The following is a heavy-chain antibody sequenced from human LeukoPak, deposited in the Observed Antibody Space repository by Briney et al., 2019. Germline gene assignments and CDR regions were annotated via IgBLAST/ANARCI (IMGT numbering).Heavy chain of an antibody. V-gene: IGHV4-34*01. CDR1: GGSFSGYY. CDR2: INHSGST. CDR3: ARRGVPAAMGNYYFDY. D-gene: IGHD2-2*01. Sequence: SETLSLTCAVYGGSFSGYYWSWIRQPPGKGLEWIGEINHSGSTNYNPSLKSRVTISVDTSKNQFSLKLSSVTAADTAVYYCARRGVPAAMGNYYFDYWGQGTLVTVSS. J-gene: IGHJ4*02.